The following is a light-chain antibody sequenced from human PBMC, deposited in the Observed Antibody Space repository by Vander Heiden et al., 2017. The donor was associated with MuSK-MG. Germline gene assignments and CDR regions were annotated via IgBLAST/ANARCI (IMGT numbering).Light chain of an antibody. CDR3: QQSVSTPRT. CDR1: HGVSTY. CDR2: APS. Sequence: DRQMTQSASSLSASVGDRGTSPCRARHGVSTYLNWYQQKPGKAPKLLIYAPSSLQTGVPYRFSGSGSGTDFTLTISGLQSEDSATYYCQQSVSTPRTFGQGTKLEIK. V-gene: IGKV1-39*01. J-gene: IGKJ1*01.